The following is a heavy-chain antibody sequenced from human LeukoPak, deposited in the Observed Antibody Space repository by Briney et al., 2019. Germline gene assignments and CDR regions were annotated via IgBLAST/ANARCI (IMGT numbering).Heavy chain of an antibody. CDR2: ISNGSGNR. CDR1: EFTFSSYS. Sequence: TGGSLRLSCVASEFTFSSYSMIWVRQAPGKGLEWISYISNGSGNRYYADSVKGRFTISRDNAKHLLYLQMNNLRADDTAVYYCARAAKWEFYHYYMDVWGKGTTVAVSS. J-gene: IGHJ6*03. D-gene: IGHD1-26*01. V-gene: IGHV3-48*01. CDR3: ARAAKWEFYHYYMDV.